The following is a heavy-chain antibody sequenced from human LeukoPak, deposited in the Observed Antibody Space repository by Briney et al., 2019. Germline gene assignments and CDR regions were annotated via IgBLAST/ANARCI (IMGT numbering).Heavy chain of an antibody. V-gene: IGHV1-69*13. CDR1: GGTFSSYA. Sequence: ASVKVSCKASGGTFSSYAISWVRQAPGQGLEWMGGIIPIFGTANYAQKFQGRVTITADESTSTAYMELSSLRSEDTAVYYCARGGYYDSSGYYSYDAFDIWGQGTMVTVSS. CDR2: IIPIFGTA. CDR3: ARGGYYDSSGYYSYDAFDI. D-gene: IGHD3-22*01. J-gene: IGHJ3*02.